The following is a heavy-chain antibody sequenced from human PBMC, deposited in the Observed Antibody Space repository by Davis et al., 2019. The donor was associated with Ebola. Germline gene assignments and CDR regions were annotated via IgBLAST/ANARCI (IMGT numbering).Heavy chain of an antibody. J-gene: IGHJ4*02. CDR3: AREDPYGDSFDY. V-gene: IGHV3-11*04. CDR1: GFTFSDYY. D-gene: IGHD4/OR15-4a*01. Sequence: GESLKISCAASGFTFSDYYMSWIRQAPGKGLEWVSYISSSGSTIYYADSVKGRFTISRDNAKNSLYLQMNSLRDEDTAVYYCAREDPYGDSFDYWGQGALVTVSS. CDR2: ISSSGSTI.